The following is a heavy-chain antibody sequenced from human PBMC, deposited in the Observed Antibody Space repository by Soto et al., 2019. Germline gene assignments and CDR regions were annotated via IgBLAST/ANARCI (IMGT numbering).Heavy chain of an antibody. V-gene: IGHV4-61*01. D-gene: IGHD2-2*01. CDR1: GGSVSSGSYY. CDR2: IYYSGST. CDR3: ARVHVLVPAAPLYYYGMDV. J-gene: IGHJ6*02. Sequence: QVQLQESGPGLVKPSETLSLTCTVSGGSVSSGSYYWSWIRQPPGKGLEWIGYIYYSGSTHYNPSLKSRVTISVDTSKNQFSLKLSSVTAADTAVYYCARVHVLVPAAPLYYYGMDVWGQGTTVTVSS.